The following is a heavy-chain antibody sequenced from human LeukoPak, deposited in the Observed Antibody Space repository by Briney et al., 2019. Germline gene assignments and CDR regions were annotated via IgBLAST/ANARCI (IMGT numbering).Heavy chain of an antibody. CDR3: ARGASYGDYGGAFAI. CDR2: INHSGST. V-gene: IGHV4-34*01. D-gene: IGHD4-17*01. Sequence: SETLSLTCTVSGGSISSYYWSWIRQPPGKGLEWIGEINHSGSTNYNPSLKSRVTISVDTSMNQFSLRLSSVTAADTAVYYCARGASYGDYGGAFAIWGQGTMVTVSS. CDR1: GGSISSYY. J-gene: IGHJ3*02.